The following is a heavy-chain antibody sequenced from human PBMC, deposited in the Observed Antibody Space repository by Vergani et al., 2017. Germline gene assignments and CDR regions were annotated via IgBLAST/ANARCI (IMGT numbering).Heavy chain of an antibody. CDR3: ARVNIVVVVAATSPDYYYYGMDV. J-gene: IGHJ6*02. CDR2: INPSGGST. V-gene: IGHV1-46*01. D-gene: IGHD2-15*01. CDR1: GYTFTSYY. Sequence: VQLVQSGAAVKKPGDSVKVSCKASGYTFTSYYMHWVRQAPGQGLAWMGIINPSGGSTSYAQEFQGRVTMTRDTSTSTVYMELSSLRSEDTAVYYCARVNIVVVVAATSPDYYYYGMDVWGQGTTVTVSS.